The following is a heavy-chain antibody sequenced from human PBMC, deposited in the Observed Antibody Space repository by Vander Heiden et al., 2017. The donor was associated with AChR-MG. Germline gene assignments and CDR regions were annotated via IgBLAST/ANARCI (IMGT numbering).Heavy chain of an antibody. J-gene: IGHJ5*02. CDR1: GGSISSSSYY. V-gene: IGHV4-39*01. CDR2: IYYSGST. D-gene: IGHD6-19*01. CDR3: ARQAGAGNNWFDP. Sequence: QLQLQESGPGLVKPSETLSLTCTVSGGSISSSSYYWGWIRQPPGKGLEWIGSIYYSGSTYYNPALKSRVTISVDTSKNQFSLKLRSVTAADTAVYYFARQAGAGNNWFDPWGQGTLVTVSS.